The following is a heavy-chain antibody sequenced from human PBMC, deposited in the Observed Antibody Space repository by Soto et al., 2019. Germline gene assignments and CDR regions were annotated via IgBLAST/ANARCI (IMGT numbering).Heavy chain of an antibody. D-gene: IGHD1-26*01. CDR3: ARAVGPFDY. V-gene: IGHV3-33*01. CDR2: IWYDGSHK. J-gene: IGHJ4*02. CDR1: GFTFSTYG. Sequence: QVQLVESGGGVVQPGRSLRLSCAASGFTFSTYGMHWVRQAPGMGLERVAVIWYDGSHKDYADSVKGRFTISRDNSKNTLYLQMNSLRVEDTAVYYCARAVGPFDYWGQGTLVTVSS.